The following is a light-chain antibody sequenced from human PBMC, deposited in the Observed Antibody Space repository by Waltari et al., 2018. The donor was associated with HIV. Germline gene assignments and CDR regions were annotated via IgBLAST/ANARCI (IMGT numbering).Light chain of an antibody. V-gene: IGLV1-40*01. CDR3: QSYDSSLSGYV. J-gene: IGLJ1*01. Sequence: QSVLTQPPSVSGAPGQRVTISCTGSSPNIGAGYDVHWYQQLPGPAPKLLIYGNSNRPSGVPDRFSGSKSGTSASLAITGLQVEDEADYYCQSYDSSLSGYVFGTGTKVTVL. CDR2: GNS. CDR1: SPNIGAGYD.